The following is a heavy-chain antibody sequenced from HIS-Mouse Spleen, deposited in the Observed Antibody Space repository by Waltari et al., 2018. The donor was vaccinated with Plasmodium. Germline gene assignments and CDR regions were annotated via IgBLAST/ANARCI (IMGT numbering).Heavy chain of an antibody. D-gene: IGHD3-16*01. CDR1: GFTFSSYD. CDR3: ARAVLGDWGRYFDL. V-gene: IGHV3-13*01. Sequence: EVQLVESGGGLVQPGGSLRLSCAASGFTFSSYDLHWVRQATGKGLEWVSGIGTAGDTYYTGAVKGRFTISRENAKNSLYRQMNSLRAGDTAVYYCARAVLGDWGRYFDLWGRGTLVTVSS. J-gene: IGHJ2*01. CDR2: IGTAGDT.